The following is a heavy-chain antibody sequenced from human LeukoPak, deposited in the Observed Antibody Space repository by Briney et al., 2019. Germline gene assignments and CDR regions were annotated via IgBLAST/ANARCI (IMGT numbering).Heavy chain of an antibody. V-gene: IGHV1-18*01. CDR2: ISAYNGNT. Sequence: ASVKVSCKASGYTFTSYDISWVRQAPGQGLEWMGWISAYNGNTNYAQKLQGRVTMTTDTSTSTAYVELRSLRSDDTAVYYCARVVAAADDAFDIWGQGTMVTVSS. CDR1: GYTFTSYD. J-gene: IGHJ3*02. CDR3: ARVVAAADDAFDI. D-gene: IGHD6-13*01.